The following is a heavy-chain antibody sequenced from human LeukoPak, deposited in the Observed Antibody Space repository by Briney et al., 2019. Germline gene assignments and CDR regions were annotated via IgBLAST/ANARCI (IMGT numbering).Heavy chain of an antibody. CDR1: GFTFSSYA. J-gene: IGHJ4*02. D-gene: IGHD3-3*01. CDR2: ISGSGGST. V-gene: IGHV3-23*01. CDR3: AKDRFSSGYYDFWSGYSVFDY. Sequence: GGSLRLSCAASGFTFSSYAMSWFRQAPGKGLEWVSAISGSGGSTYYADSVKGRFTISRDNSKNTLYLQMNSLRAEDTAVYYCAKDRFSSGYYDFWSGYSVFDYWGQGTLVTVSS.